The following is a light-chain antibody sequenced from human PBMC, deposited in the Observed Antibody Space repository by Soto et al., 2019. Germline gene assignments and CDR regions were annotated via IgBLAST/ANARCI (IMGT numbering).Light chain of an antibody. Sequence: QSALTQPRSVSGSPGQSVTISCTGTSSDVGGSKYVSWYQQHPGKAPKLMIYDVSKRPSGVPDRFSDSKSGNTASLTISGLQAEDEADYYCCSYAGSYTVMFDGGTKVTVL. J-gene: IGLJ3*02. V-gene: IGLV2-11*01. CDR1: SSDVGGSKY. CDR2: DVS. CDR3: CSYAGSYTVM.